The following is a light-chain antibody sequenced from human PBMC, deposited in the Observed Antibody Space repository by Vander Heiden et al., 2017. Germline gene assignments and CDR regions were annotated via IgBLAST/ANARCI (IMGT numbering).Light chain of an antibody. CDR1: QSLLHSNGYNC. CDR2: LGS. Sequence: DIVMTQSLLSLPVTPGEPASISCRSSQSLLHSNGYNCMDWYLQKQGQSPQLLIYLGSNRASGVPDRVSGSGSGTDFTLKISRVDIEDVGVYYGMQARQTPYTFGQGTKLEIK. CDR3: MQARQTPYT. V-gene: IGKV2-28*01. J-gene: IGKJ2*01.